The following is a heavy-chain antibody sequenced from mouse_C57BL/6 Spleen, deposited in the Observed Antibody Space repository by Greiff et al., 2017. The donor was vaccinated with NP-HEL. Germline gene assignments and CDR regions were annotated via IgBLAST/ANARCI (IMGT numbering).Heavy chain of an antibody. CDR2: INYDGSST. Sequence: EVQRVESEGGLVQPGSSMKLSCTASGFTFSDYYMAWVRQVPEKGLEWVANINYDGSSTYYLDSLKSRFIISRDNAKNILYLQMSSLKSEDTATYYCARETGLGRYFDYWGQGTTLTVSS. J-gene: IGHJ2*01. D-gene: IGHD4-1*01. V-gene: IGHV5-16*01. CDR3: ARETGLGRYFDY. CDR1: GFTFSDYY.